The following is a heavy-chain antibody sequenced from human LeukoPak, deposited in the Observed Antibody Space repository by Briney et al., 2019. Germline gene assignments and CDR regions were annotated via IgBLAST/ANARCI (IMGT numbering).Heavy chain of an antibody. CDR1: GFAFSGYD. CDR3: ARGGAAPGTPYYFDY. V-gene: IGHV3-21*01. CDR2: ISSCSRNI. J-gene: IGHJ4*02. Sequence: GGSLRLSCTASGFAFSGYDMSWVRQAPGKGLEWVSSISSCSRNIYYLDSVKGRFTVSRDSAKDSLYLQMNSLRAEDTALYYCARGGAAPGTPYYFDYWGQGALVTVSS. D-gene: IGHD6-13*01.